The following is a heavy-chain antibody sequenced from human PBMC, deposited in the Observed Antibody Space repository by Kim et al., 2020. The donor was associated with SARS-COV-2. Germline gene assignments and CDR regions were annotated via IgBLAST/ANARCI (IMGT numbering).Heavy chain of an antibody. D-gene: IGHD6-19*01. J-gene: IGHJ4*02. CDR1: GFTFRSYA. V-gene: IGHV3-30*04. CDR3: ARGNGYGNGWYLHYFDL. CDR2: VSYDGSNE. Sequence: GGSLRLSCAASGFTFRSYAMHWVRQAPGKGLEWVAVVSYDGSNEYYVDSVKGRFTISRDNSKNTLYLQMNTLRAEDTAVYYCARGNGYGNGWYLHYFDLWGLGSLVTVSS.